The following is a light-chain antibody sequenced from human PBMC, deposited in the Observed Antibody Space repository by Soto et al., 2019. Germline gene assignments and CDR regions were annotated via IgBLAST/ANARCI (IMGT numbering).Light chain of an antibody. V-gene: IGKV3-20*01. J-gene: IGKJ2*01. CDR1: QTISSSD. Sequence: EIVLTQSPGTLSLSQGERATLACRASQTISSSDLAWYQQKPGQAPRLLIFGASSRAPDIPDRFSGSGSGTDFTLTISRLEPEDFAVYYCKLSANSPPTYTFGQGTKLEI. CDR2: GAS. CDR3: KLSANSPPTYT.